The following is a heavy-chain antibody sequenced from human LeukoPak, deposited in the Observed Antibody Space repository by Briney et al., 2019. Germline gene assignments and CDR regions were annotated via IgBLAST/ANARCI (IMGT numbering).Heavy chain of an antibody. V-gene: IGHV4-30-2*01. CDR3: ARGKPLLGYFDN. CDR2: IYHSGST. D-gene: IGHD2-8*02. J-gene: IGHJ4*02. CDR1: GGSISSGGYY. Sequence: PSETLSLTCTVSGGSISSGGYYWSWIRQPPGKGLEWIGYIYHSGSTYYNPSLKSRVTISVDRSKNQFSLKLSSVTAADTAVYYCARGKPLLGYFDNWGQGTLVTVSS.